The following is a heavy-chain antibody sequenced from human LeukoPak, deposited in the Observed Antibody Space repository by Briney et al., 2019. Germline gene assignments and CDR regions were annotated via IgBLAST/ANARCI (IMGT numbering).Heavy chain of an antibody. Sequence: ASVKVSCKLSGNTLRELPIQWVRQAGGKGLEWMTGFDPENAEIVYAQKFQGRVTMTEDTSTNTAYMELTSLTSDDTALYYCATRGSDFWSGFDYWGQGTQVTVSS. V-gene: IGHV1-24*01. D-gene: IGHD3-3*01. CDR2: FDPENAEI. CDR1: GNTLRELP. J-gene: IGHJ4*02. CDR3: ATRGSDFWSGFDY.